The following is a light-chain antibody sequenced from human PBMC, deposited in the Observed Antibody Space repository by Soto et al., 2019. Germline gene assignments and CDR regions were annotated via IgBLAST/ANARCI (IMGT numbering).Light chain of an antibody. CDR3: QQYNDWPFT. J-gene: IGKJ3*01. CDR1: QSVSVN. CDR2: GVS. Sequence: EIVMTQSPGTLSVSPGERATLSCRASQSVSVNLAWYQQKPGQAPRLLIYGVSTRATGIPARFSGSESGTEFTLTLSSLQSEDFAVYYCQQYNDWPFTFAPGTKVDIK. V-gene: IGKV3-15*01.